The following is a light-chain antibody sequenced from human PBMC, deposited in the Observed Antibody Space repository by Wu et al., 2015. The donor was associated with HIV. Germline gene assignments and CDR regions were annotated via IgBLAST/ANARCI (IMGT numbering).Light chain of an antibody. CDR1: QSISSY. Sequence: DIKMTQSPSSLSAFVGDRITITCRASQSISSYLNWYQHKPGQAPKLLIYGAFNLQSGVPSRFSGTASGTDFTLTIRSLQPDDFATYFCQQTYGSLPTFGGGTKVDI. CDR2: GAF. CDR3: QQTYGSLPT. J-gene: IGKJ4*01. V-gene: IGKV1-39*01.